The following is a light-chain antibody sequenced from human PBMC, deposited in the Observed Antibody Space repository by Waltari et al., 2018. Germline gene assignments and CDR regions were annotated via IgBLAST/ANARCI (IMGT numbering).Light chain of an antibody. CDR3: QQRKSWPFT. CDR2: DAT. J-gene: IGKJ4*01. Sequence: IVMTQSQTTLTLSPGEKVTLSCRASQTVYNYLAWYQQKAGQAPRLLIYDATKRATGVPARFSGSGFGADFTLTISSLEPEDFVVYYCQQRKSWPFTFGGGSRVDIK. V-gene: IGKV3-11*01. CDR1: QTVYNY.